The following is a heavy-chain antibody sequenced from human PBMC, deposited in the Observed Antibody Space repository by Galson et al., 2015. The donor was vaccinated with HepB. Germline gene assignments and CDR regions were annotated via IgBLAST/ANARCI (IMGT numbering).Heavy chain of an antibody. CDR1: GFSFMSHS. CDR2: ISPGGTK. Sequence: SLRLSCAASGFSFMSHSMNWVRHSPGKGLEWLAYISPGGTKYYADSARGRFTISRDNVKKSMYLHMSSLRVEDTAVYYCARNPASYDYYNMDVWGQGTTVTVSS. J-gene: IGHJ6*02. CDR3: ARNPASYDYYNMDV. V-gene: IGHV3-48*01. D-gene: IGHD3-16*01.